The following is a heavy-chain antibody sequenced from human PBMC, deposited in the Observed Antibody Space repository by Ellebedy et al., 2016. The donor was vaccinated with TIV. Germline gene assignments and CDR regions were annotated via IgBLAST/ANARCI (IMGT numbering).Heavy chain of an antibody. CDR3: ARGSDSRKVGY. D-gene: IGHD3-22*01. V-gene: IGHV4-34*01. CDR2: IHPSGIT. J-gene: IGHJ4*02. Sequence: MPSETLSLTCDFHGGSLSNYYWTWIRQPPGKGLEWIGEIHPSGITNFNPSLESRVTMSLDTSKNQFSLRLMSVTAADTAVYYCARGSDSRKVGYWGQGTLVTVSS. CDR1: GGSLSNYY.